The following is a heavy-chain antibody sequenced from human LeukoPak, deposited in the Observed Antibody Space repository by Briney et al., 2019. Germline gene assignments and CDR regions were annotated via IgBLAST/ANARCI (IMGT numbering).Heavy chain of an antibody. J-gene: IGHJ6*04. CDR3: ARVGYDIVYYYYGMDV. D-gene: IGHD3-9*01. CDR2: ISSSGSTI. CDR1: GFTFSSYE. Sequence: AGGFLRLSCAASGFTFSSYEMNWVRQAPGKGLEWVSYISSSGSTIYYADSVKGRFTISRDNAKNSLYLQMNSLRAEDTAVYYCARVGYDIVYYYYGMDVWGKGTTVTVSS. V-gene: IGHV3-48*03.